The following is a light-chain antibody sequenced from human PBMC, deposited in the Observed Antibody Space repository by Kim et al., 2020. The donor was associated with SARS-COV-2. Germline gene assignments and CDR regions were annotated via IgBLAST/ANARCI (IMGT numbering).Light chain of an antibody. J-gene: IGLJ3*02. Sequence: QSVLTQPPSVSGAPGQRVTISCTGSSSKIGAGYDVHWDQQLTGTAPKLLIYGNSNRPSGVPDRFSGSKSGTSASLAITGLQAEDEADYYCQSYDSSLSGWVFGVGTQLTVL. V-gene: IGLV1-40*01. CDR3: QSYDSSLSGWV. CDR2: GNS. CDR1: SSKIGAGYD.